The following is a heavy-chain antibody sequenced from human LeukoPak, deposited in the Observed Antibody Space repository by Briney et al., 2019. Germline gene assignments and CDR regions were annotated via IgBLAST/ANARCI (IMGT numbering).Heavy chain of an antibody. V-gene: IGHV3-11*01. CDR1: GFTFSDYY. CDR2: INSSGSTI. CDR3: AREGPTMVRGEYYYYYYYMDV. D-gene: IGHD3-10*01. J-gene: IGHJ6*03. Sequence: GGSLRLSCAASGFTFSDYYMSWIRQAPGKGLEWVSYINSSGSTIYYADSVKGRFTISRDNAKNSLYLQMNSLRAEDTAVYYCAREGPTMVRGEYYYYYYYMDVWGKGTTVTASS.